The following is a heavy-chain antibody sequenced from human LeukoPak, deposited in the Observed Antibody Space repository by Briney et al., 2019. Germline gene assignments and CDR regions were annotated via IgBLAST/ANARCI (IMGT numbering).Heavy chain of an antibody. V-gene: IGHV4-4*02. D-gene: IGHD1-1*01. CDR2: IYHSGSP. CDR3: ARVNINNWHSCDY. J-gene: IGHJ4*02. Sequence: SETLSLTCAVSGGSISSNNWWGWVRQPPGKGLEWIGEIYHSGSPNYNPSLKSRVTISVDKSRNHFSLNLSSVTAADTAVYYCARVNINNWHSCDYWGQGTLVTVSS. CDR1: GGSISSNNW.